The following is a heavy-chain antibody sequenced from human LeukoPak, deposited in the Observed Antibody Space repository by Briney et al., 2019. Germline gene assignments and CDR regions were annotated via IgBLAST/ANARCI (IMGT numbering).Heavy chain of an antibody. CDR1: GFTFSSYA. V-gene: IGHV3-23*01. CDR3: ANPRNCGGDCYSYYYYGMDV. Sequence: HWGALRISCAASGFTFSSYAMSWVRQAPGKGLEWVSAISGSGGSTYYADSVKGRFTISRDNSKNTLYLQMNSLRAEDTAVYYCANPRNCGGDCYSYYYYGMDVWGQGTTVTVSS. J-gene: IGHJ6*02. D-gene: IGHD2-21*02. CDR2: ISGSGGST.